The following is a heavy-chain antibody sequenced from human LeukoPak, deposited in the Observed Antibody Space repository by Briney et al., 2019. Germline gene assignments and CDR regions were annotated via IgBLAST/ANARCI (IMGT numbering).Heavy chain of an antibody. CDR3: ARHRRAGYDIDAFDI. CDR2: VYPGDSDT. Sequence: GESLKISCKGSGYSFTTYWIAWVRQMPGKGLEWMGVVYPGDSDTTYSPSFQGQVTISADKSIRTAYLQWSSLKASDTAMYYCARHRRAGYDIDAFDICGQGTMVTASS. J-gene: IGHJ3*02. D-gene: IGHD5-12*01. V-gene: IGHV5-51*01. CDR1: GYSFTTYW.